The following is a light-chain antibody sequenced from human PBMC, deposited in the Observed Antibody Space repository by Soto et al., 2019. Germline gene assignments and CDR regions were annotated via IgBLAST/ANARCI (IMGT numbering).Light chain of an antibody. J-gene: IGKJ5*01. CDR2: AAY. V-gene: IGKV3-11*01. Sequence: EFFLTHSPFTLSLSPGERSTLSFMASQSFRGLLAFYQQKPGQAPRLLIYAAYNRATGIPPRFSGSGSGTDFTLTISRLAPEDSAVYYCQQRHMSPITFGQGTRLEIK. CDR3: QQRHMSPIT. CDR1: QSFRGL.